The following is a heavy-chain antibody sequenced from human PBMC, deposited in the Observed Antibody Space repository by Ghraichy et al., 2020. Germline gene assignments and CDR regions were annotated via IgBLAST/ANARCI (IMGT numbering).Heavy chain of an antibody. D-gene: IGHD4-17*01. CDR2: ISGGGDTT. V-gene: IGHV3-23*01. J-gene: IGHJ4*02. CDR3: AKIGDYGDYVGYFDH. Sequence: GGSLRLSCTASGFSFSDYAMSWVRQASGKGLEWVSDISGGGDTTYYADSVKGRFTISRDNSKNTLYMQMDSLRDEDTAVYYCAKIGDYGDYVGYFDHWGQGTLVTVSS. CDR1: GFSFSDYA.